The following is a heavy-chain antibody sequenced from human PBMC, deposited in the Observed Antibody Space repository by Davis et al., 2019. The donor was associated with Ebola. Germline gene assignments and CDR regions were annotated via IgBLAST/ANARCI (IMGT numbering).Heavy chain of an antibody. J-gene: IGHJ4*03. CDR1: GFTFSRHW. CDR3: ASRMTTALS. V-gene: IGHV3-7*03. Sequence: GESLKISCVASGFTFSRHWMTWVRQAPGKGLEWVASIKYDGSEKDYVDSVKGRFTISRDNAKKSLYLQMNSPRVEDTAVYYCASRMTTALSWGQGTMVTVSS. D-gene: IGHD4-11*01. CDR2: IKYDGSEK.